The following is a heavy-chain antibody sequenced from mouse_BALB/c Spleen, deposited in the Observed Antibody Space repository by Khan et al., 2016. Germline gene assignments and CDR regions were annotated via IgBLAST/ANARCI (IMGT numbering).Heavy chain of an antibody. D-gene: IGHD1-2*01. CDR2: ISYSGST. CDR3: ARTARIKY. Sequence: EVQLQESGPGLVKPSQSLSLTCTVTGYSITSGYGWNWIRQLPGNKLEWMGYISYSGSTHYNPSLKSRIASTRNTSKNQFGLQWNSVATEDPATYYWARTARIKYWGEGTTLTVAS. V-gene: IGHV3-2*02. J-gene: IGHJ2*01. CDR1: GYSITSGYG.